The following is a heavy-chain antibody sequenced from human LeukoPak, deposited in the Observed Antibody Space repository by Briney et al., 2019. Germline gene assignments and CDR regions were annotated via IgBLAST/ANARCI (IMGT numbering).Heavy chain of an antibody. CDR2: IYHSGST. V-gene: IGHV4-30-4*08. Sequence: SETLSLTCTVSGGSISSGDYYWRWIRQPPGKGLEWIGYIYHSGSTNYNPSLKSRVTISVDTSKNQFSLKLSSVTAADTAVYYCARPRVGARANAFDIWGQGTMVTVSS. J-gene: IGHJ3*02. CDR3: ARPRVGARANAFDI. D-gene: IGHD1-26*01. CDR1: GGSISSGDYY.